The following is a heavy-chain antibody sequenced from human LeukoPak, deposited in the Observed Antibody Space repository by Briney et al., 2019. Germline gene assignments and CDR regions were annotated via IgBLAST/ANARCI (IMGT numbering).Heavy chain of an antibody. CDR3: ARGYYYDSSGYEGAWFDP. CDR2: IIPIFGTA. V-gene: IGHV1-69*13. CDR1: GGTFSSYA. Sequence: SVKVSCKASGGTFSSYAISWVRQAPGQGLEWMGGIIPIFGTANYAQKFQGRVTITADESTSTAYMELSSLRSEDTAVYYCARGYYYDSSGYEGAWFDPWGQGTLVTVSS. D-gene: IGHD3-22*01. J-gene: IGHJ5*02.